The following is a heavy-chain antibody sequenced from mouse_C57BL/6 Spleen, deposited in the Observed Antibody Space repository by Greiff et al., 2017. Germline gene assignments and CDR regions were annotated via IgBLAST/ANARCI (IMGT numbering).Heavy chain of an antibody. Sequence: VMLVESGAELARPGASVKMSCKASGYTFTSYTMHWVKQRPGQGLEWIGYINPSSGYTKYNQKFKDKATLTADKSSSTAYMQLSSLTSEDSAVYYCARGGNYVGAWFAYWGQGTLVTVSA. CDR1: GYTFTSYT. CDR3: ARGGNYVGAWFAY. CDR2: INPSSGYT. V-gene: IGHV1-4*01. D-gene: IGHD2-1*01. J-gene: IGHJ3*01.